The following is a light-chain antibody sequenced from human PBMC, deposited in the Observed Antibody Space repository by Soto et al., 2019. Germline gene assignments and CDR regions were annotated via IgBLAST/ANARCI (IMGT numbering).Light chain of an antibody. CDR1: QSISNW. J-gene: IGKJ1*01. CDR3: QQYNSYSRT. CDR2: DAS. V-gene: IGKV1-5*01. Sequence: DIQMTQSPSTLSASVGDRVAITCRASQSISNWLAWYQQKPGKAPKLLIFDASSLESGVPFRFSGSGSGTEFTLTITSLQPDDFATYYCQQYNSYSRTFGQGTKVDIK.